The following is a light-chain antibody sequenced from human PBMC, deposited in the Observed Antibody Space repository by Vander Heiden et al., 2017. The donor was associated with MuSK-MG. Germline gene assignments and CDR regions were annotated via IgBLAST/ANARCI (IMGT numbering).Light chain of an antibody. V-gene: IGLV3-1*01. Sequence: SYELTQPPSVSVSPGQTASITCSGNKLGEKYACWYQQKSGQSPELVIYQDNKRPSGIPERFSGSNSGNTATLTISGTQAMDEADYYCQAWKSSTVVFGGGTKLTVL. CDR1: KLGEKY. J-gene: IGLJ2*01. CDR3: QAWKSSTVV. CDR2: QDN.